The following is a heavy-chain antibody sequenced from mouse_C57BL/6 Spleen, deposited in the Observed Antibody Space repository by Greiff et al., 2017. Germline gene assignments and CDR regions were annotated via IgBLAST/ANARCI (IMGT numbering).Heavy chain of an antibody. V-gene: IGHV1-64*01. CDR3: ARHDYDDEDYYAMDY. Sequence: QVQLQQPGAELVKPGASVKLSCKASGYTFTSYWMHWVKQRPGQGLEWIGMIHPNSGSTNYNEKFKSKATLTVDKSSSTAYMQLSIRTSEDSAVYYCARHDYDDEDYYAMDYWGQGTSVTVSS. CDR2: IHPNSGST. J-gene: IGHJ4*01. D-gene: IGHD2-4*01. CDR1: GYTFTSYW.